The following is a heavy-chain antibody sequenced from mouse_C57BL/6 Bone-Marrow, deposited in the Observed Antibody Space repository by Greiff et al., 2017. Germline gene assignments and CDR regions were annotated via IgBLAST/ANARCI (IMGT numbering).Heavy chain of an antibody. J-gene: IGHJ2*01. D-gene: IGHD1-1*01. CDR2: IYPRSGNT. CDR3: ARGVITTVVALDY. Sequence: QVQLKESGAELARPGASVKLSCKASGYTFTSYGISWVKQRTGQGLEWIGVIYPRSGNTYYNEKFKGKATLTADKSSSTAYMELRSLTSEDSAVYFCARGVITTVVALDYWGQGTTLTVSS. CDR1: GYTFTSYG. V-gene: IGHV1-81*01.